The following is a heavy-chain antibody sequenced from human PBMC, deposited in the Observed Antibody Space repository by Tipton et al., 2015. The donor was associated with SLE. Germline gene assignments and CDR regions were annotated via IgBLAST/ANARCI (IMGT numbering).Heavy chain of an antibody. CDR3: ARTSHYYDSSGYEWFDP. J-gene: IGHJ5*02. Sequence: TLSLTCTVSGSSISSYYWSWIRQSPGKGLEWIGFIYYTGSTTYNPSLKSRVTISVDMSKKQVSLKLTSVTAADTAVYYCARTSHYYDSSGYEWFDPWGQGTLVTVSS. CDR2: IYYTGST. D-gene: IGHD3-22*01. CDR1: GSSISSYY. V-gene: IGHV4-59*01.